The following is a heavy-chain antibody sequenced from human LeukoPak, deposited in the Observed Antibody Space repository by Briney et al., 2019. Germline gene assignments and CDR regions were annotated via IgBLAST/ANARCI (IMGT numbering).Heavy chain of an antibody. J-gene: IGHJ4*02. D-gene: IGHD1-26*01. CDR2: ISSNNGNT. CDR3: ATHSLYSGSYYYFDY. Sequence: ASVKVSCKASGYTFTSYGISWVRQAPGQGLEWMGWISSNNGNTNSAQKFQGRVTMTTETSTSTAYMELRSLRSDDTAVYYCATHSLYSGSYYYFDYWGQGTLVTVSS. CDR1: GYTFTSYG. V-gene: IGHV1-18*01.